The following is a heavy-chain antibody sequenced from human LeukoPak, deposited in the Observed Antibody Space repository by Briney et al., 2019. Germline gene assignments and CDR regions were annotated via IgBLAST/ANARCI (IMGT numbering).Heavy chain of an antibody. V-gene: IGHV1-69*01. Sequence: ASVKVSCKASGGTFSSYAISWVRQAPGQGLEWMGGIIPIFGTANYAQKFQGRVTITADESTSTAYMELSSLRSEDTAVYYCARGVEMATIDYFDYWGQGTLVTVSS. CDR3: ARGVEMATIDYFDY. D-gene: IGHD5-24*01. CDR1: GGTFSSYA. J-gene: IGHJ4*02. CDR2: IIPIFGTA.